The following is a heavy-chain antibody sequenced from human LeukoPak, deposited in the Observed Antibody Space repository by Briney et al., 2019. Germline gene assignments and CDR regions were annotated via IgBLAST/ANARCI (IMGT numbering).Heavy chain of an antibody. CDR2: IYYSGST. D-gene: IGHD3-10*01. CDR1: GGSISSYY. Sequence: SETLSLTCTVSGGSISSYYWSWIRQPPGKGLEWIGYIYYSGSTNYNPSLKSRVTISVDTSKNQFSLKLSSVTAADTAVYYCARSPRPAPYYYGSGSYYNGAEYFQHWGQGTLVTVSS. J-gene: IGHJ1*01. CDR3: ARSPRPAPYYYGSGSYYNGAEYFQH. V-gene: IGHV4-59*01.